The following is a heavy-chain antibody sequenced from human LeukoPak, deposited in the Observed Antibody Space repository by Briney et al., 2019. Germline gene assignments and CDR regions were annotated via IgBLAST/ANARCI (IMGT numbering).Heavy chain of an antibody. Sequence: GGSLRLSCATSGFTFSSYAMSWVRQAPGKGLVWVSRLHSDGNSPTYADSVKGRFTISRDNAKNTLYLQMNSLRAEDTAVYYCARADLDTAMVTHFDYWGQGTLVTVSS. V-gene: IGHV3-74*01. D-gene: IGHD5-18*01. CDR1: GFTFSSYA. J-gene: IGHJ4*02. CDR2: LHSDGNSP. CDR3: ARADLDTAMVTHFDY.